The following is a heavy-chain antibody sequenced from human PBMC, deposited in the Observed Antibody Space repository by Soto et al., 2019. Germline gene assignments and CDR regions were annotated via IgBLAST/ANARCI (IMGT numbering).Heavy chain of an antibody. J-gene: IGHJ4*02. V-gene: IGHV4-39*07. CDR2: IYYSGST. CDR1: GESIRSDTDY. D-gene: IGHD3-22*01. Sequence: SEILSLTCTVSGESIRSDTDYWAWIRQPPGKGPEWIGSIYYSGSTNYNPSLKSRVTISVDTSKNQFSLKLSSVTAADTAVYYCARVEYYYDSSGYYYYFDYWGQGTLVTVSS. CDR3: ARVEYYYDSSGYYYYFDY.